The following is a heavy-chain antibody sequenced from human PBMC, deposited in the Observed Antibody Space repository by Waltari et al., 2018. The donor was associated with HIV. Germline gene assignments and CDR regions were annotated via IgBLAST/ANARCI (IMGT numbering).Heavy chain of an antibody. CDR2: ISNIETT. V-gene: IGHV4-34*01. J-gene: IGHJ5*02. Sequence: QVQLQQWGAGLLKPSQTLPPTCAIYGGSSDEYYCAWFRKHPDKGLEWLGDISNIETTTSNPSLKSRVTVSIYTSKNQFSLNLRSVTAADTAVYYCARTYRRITLFEIIRELSWFDPWGQGTLVTVSS. CDR3: ARTYRRITLFEIIRELSWFDP. CDR1: GGSSDEYY. D-gene: IGHD1-7*01.